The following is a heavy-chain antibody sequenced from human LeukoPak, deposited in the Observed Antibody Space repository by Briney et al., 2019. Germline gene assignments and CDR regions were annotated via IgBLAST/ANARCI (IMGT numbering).Heavy chain of an antibody. CDR2: IKQDGSEK. V-gene: IGHV3-7*01. CDR1: GFTFSSYW. Sequence: QPGGSLRLSCAASGFTFSSYWMSWVRQAPGKGLEWVANIKQDGSEKYYVDSVKGRFTISRDNAKNSLYLQMNSLRAEDTAVYYCARDPSGSSGWYDSRYNWFDPWGQGTLVTVSS. CDR3: ARDPSGSSGWYDSRYNWFDP. J-gene: IGHJ5*02. D-gene: IGHD6-19*01.